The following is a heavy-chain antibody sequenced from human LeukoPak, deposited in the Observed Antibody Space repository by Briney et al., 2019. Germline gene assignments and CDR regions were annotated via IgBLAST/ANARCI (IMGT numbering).Heavy chain of an antibody. CDR3: ARVTVAANPDFDY. D-gene: IGHD6-19*01. CDR2: IYHSGST. Sequence: KPSETLSLTCTVSGGSISSYYWSWIRQPPGKGLEWIGEIYHSGSTNYNSSLKSRVTISVDKSKNQFSLKLNSVSAADTAVYYCARVTVAANPDFDYWGQRTLATVSS. CDR1: GGSISSYY. V-gene: IGHV4-59*12. J-gene: IGHJ4*02.